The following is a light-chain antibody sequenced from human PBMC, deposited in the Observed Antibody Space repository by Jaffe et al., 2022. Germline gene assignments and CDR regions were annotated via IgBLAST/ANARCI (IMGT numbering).Light chain of an antibody. CDR1: QSVLYSSNNKNY. CDR2: WAS. CDR3: QQYYSTRGT. Sequence: DIVMTQSPDSLAVSLGERATINCKSSQSVLYSSNNKNYLAWYQQKPGQPPKLLIYWASTRESGVPDRFSGSGSGTDFTLTISSLQAEDVAVYYCQQYYSTRGTFGQGTKLEIK. V-gene: IGKV4-1*01. J-gene: IGKJ2*01.